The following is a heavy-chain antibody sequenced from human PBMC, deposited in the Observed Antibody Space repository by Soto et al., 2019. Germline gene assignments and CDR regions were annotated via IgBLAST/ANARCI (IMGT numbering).Heavy chain of an antibody. CDR3: ARDYSSYGPFDY. V-gene: IGHV3-9*01. Sequence: PGGSLRLSCAASGLIFDDYAMHWVRQAPGKGLEWVSGISWNSAGIGYADSVRGRFTISRDNAKNSLYLEMNSLRAEDTALYYCARDYSSYGPFDYWGQGTLVTVSS. D-gene: IGHD5-18*01. CDR2: ISWNSAGI. CDR1: GLIFDDYA. J-gene: IGHJ4*02.